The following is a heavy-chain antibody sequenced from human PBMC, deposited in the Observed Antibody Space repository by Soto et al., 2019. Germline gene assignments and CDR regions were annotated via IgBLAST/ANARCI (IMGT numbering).Heavy chain of an antibody. V-gene: IGHV3-48*01. CDR1: FSSYT. J-gene: IGHJ6*03. CDR2: ISSGSSTI. D-gene: IGHD2-8*01. Sequence: FSSYTMNWVRQAAGKGLEWISYISSGSSTIYYADSVKGRFTISRDNAKNSLYLQVNSPRAEDTAVYYCARGLYCSNNVCYKDYYYYMEVWGRGSTVTVSS. CDR3: ARGLYCSNNVCYKDYYYYMEV.